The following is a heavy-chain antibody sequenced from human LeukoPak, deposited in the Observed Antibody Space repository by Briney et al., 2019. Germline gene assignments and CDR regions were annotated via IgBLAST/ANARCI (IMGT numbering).Heavy chain of an antibody. D-gene: IGHD6-13*01. V-gene: IGHV4-31*03. J-gene: IGHJ4*02. CDR1: GGSISSGGYS. Sequence: SETLSLTCTVSGGSISSGGYSWSWIRQPPGKGLEWIGYIYYSGSTYYNPSLKSRVTISVDTSKNQFSLKLSSVTAADTAVYYCARGSGYSSSQTPDYWGQGTLVTVSS. CDR3: ARGSGYSSSQTPDY. CDR2: IYYSGST.